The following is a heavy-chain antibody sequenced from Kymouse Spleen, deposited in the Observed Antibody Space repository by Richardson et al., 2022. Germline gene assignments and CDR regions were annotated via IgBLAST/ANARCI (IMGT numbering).Heavy chain of an antibody. J-gene: IGHJ4*02. CDR2: ISYDGSNK. Sequence: QVQLVESGGGVVQPGRSLRLSCAASGFTFSSYGMHWVRQAPGKGLEWVAVISYDGSNKYYADSVKGRFTISRDNSKNTLYLQMNSLRAEDTAVYYCAKPLITGTTGYWGQGTLVTVSS. V-gene: IGHV3-30*18. D-gene: IGHD1-7*01. CDR3: AKPLITGTTGY. CDR1: GFTFSSYG.